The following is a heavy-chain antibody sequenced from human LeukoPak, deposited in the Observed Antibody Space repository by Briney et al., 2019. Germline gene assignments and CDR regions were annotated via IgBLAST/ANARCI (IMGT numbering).Heavy chain of an antibody. V-gene: IGHV4-4*07. D-gene: IGHD2-15*01. CDR3: ARGRYCSADICSGGDAFDI. CDR1: GGSINSYY. CDR2: IYIRGST. Sequence: SETLSLTCTLSGGSINSYYWSWIRQPAGKGLEWIGRIYIRGSTNYNPSLKSRVTMSVDTSKNQFSLKLSSVTAADTAVYYCARGRYCSADICSGGDAFDIWGQGTMVSVSS. J-gene: IGHJ3*02.